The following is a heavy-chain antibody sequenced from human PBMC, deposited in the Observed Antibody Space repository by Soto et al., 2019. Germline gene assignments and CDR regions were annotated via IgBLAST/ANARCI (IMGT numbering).Heavy chain of an antibody. CDR1: GGTFSSYA. D-gene: IGHD2-2*01. J-gene: IGHJ6*02. V-gene: IGHV1-69*01. Sequence: QVQLVQSGAEVKKPGSSVKVSCKASGGTFSSYAISWVRQAPGQGVEWMGGVIPIFGTPNYAQKCEGRVTSTVHESTSKAYMELSSVTAEETAVYYCARDERDCSSTSCFNDYYYYGMDVWGQGTTVTVSS. CDR3: ARDERDCSSTSCFNDYYYYGMDV. CDR2: VIPIFGTP.